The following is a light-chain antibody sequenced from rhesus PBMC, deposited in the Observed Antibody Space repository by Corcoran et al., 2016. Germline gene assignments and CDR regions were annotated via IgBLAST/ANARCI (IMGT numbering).Light chain of an antibody. CDR2: KAS. CDR1: QGISSW. CDR3: LQYSSSPYS. Sequence: DIQLTQSPSSLSASVGDKVTITCRASQGISSWLAWYQQKPGKALKLLIYKASSLQSGVPSRFSGSGSGTDFTLTISSLQPEDFATYYCLQYSSSPYSFGQGTKVEIK. V-gene: IGKV1-22*01. J-gene: IGKJ2*01.